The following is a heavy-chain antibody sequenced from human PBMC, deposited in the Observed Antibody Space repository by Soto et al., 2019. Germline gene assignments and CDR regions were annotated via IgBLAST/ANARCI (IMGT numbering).Heavy chain of an antibody. D-gene: IGHD3-3*01. V-gene: IGHV1-46*01. J-gene: IGHJ4*02. CDR2: INPSGGST. CDR1: GYPFTSYY. CDR3: ARASPTECLDY. Sequence: QVQLVQSGAEVQKPGASVKASCKASGYPFTSYYMPWVGQAPGQGIEWMGIINPSGGSTSYAKKVQGRVTMTRDKSTSTVYMELSSLRSEDTAVDYCARASPTECLDYWGQGTLVTVSS.